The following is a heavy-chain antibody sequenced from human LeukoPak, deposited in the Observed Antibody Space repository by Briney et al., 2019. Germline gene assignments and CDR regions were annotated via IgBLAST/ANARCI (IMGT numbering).Heavy chain of an antibody. CDR1: GGSISSGGYY. CDR2: IYYSGST. J-gene: IGHJ4*02. V-gene: IGHV4-31*03. Sequence: PSQTLSLTCTVSGGSISSGGYYWSWIRQHPGKGLEWIGYIYYSGSTYYNPSLKSRVTISVDTSKNQFSLKLSSVTAADTAVYYCARARYSGLVARVGFDYWGQGTLVTVSS. CDR3: ARARYSGLVARVGFDY. D-gene: IGHD5-12*01.